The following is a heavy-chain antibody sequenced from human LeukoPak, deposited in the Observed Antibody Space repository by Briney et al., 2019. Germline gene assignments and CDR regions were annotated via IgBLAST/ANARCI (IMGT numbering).Heavy chain of an antibody. CDR3: ATSSIRGWPLYFDY. CDR1: GYTLTELS. V-gene: IGHV1-24*01. J-gene: IGHJ4*02. CDR2: FDPEDGET. Sequence: GASVKVSCKVSGYTLTELSMHWVRQAPGKGLEWMGGFDPEDGETIYAQKFQGRVTMTEDTSTDTAYMELSSLRSEDTAVYYCATSSIRGWPLYFDYWGQGTLVTVSS. D-gene: IGHD6-19*01.